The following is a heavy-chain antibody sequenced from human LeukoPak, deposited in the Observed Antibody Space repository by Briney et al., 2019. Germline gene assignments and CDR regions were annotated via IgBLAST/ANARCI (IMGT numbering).Heavy chain of an antibody. CDR1: GFSFRGNA. CDR2: IWYDGSNE. D-gene: IGHD6-6*01. V-gene: IGHV3-33*01. J-gene: IGHJ4*02. CDR3: ARGGISARPDY. Sequence: PGTSLRLSCAASGFSFRGNAMHWVRQAPGKGLEWVAIIWYDGSNEYYADSVKGRFTISRDNSKNTLYLQMNSLRAEDTALYYCARGGISARPDYWGQGTQVTVSS.